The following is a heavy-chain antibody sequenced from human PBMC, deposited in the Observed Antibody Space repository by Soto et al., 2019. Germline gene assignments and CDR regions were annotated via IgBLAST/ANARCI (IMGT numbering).Heavy chain of an antibody. CDR1: VFTFSNAW. V-gene: IGHV3-15*01. J-gene: IGHJ4*02. CDR2: IKSKTDGGTT. Sequence: PWGSLLLSCAASVFTFSNAWMSWVRQAPGKGLDWVGRIKSKTDGGTTDYAAPVKGRFTISRDDSKNTLYLQMNSLKTEDTAVYYCTTRIADRIYYFDYWGQGTLVTVSS. D-gene: IGHD6-6*01. CDR3: TTRIADRIYYFDY.